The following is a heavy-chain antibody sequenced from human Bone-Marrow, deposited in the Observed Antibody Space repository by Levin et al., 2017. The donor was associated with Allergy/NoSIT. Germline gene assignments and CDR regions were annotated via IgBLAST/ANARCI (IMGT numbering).Heavy chain of an antibody. J-gene: IGHJ6*01. CDR2: IDWTGKRV. CDR3: AKESKMLIVSDARAMDV. CDR1: GFVFNDFS. Sequence: GGSLRLSCEASGFVFNDFSMYWVRQFPGKGLEWVAGIDWTGKRVSYGDSVRGRFTISRDNANNFLYLEMTNVRPEDAALYYCAKESKMLIVSDARAMDVWGRGTTVTVSS. V-gene: IGHV3-9*01. D-gene: IGHD2-21*01.